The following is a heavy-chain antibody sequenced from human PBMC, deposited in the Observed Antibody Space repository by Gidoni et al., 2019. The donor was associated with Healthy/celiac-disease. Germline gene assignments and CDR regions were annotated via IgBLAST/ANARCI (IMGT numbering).Heavy chain of an antibody. J-gene: IGHJ6*02. D-gene: IGHD3-10*01. CDR3: ARIHRSGMVRGADHPYYYDYGMDV. Sequence: QVQLVESGGGVVQPGRSLRLSCAASGFTFSSYGMHWVRQAPGKGLEWVAVIWYDGSNKYYADSVKGRFTISRDNSKNTLYLQMNSLRAEDTAVYYCARIHRSGMVRGADHPYYYDYGMDVWGQGTTVTVSS. CDR1: GFTFSSYG. CDR2: IWYDGSNK. V-gene: IGHV3-33*01.